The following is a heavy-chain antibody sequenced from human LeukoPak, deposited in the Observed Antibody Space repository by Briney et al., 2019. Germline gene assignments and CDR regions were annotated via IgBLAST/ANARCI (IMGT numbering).Heavy chain of an antibody. CDR1: GFTVSSNY. Sequence: GGSLTLSCAASGFTVSSNYMSWVRQAPGKGLEWVSVIHDGGSTYYADSVKGRFTISRDNSKNTLYLQMSSLRAEDTAVYYCVKITSVTGGDCWGQGTRLTVSS. V-gene: IGHV3-53*05. J-gene: IGHJ4*02. CDR3: VKITSVTGGDC. D-gene: IGHD1-1*01. CDR2: IHDGGST.